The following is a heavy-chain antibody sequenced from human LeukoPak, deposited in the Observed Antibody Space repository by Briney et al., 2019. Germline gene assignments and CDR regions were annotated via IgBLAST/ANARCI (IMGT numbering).Heavy chain of an antibody. V-gene: IGHV4-59*08. CDR3: ARLGVAARPFDY. CDR2: IYYSGSI. D-gene: IGHD6-6*01. Sequence: PSETLSLTCTVSGGSISGYYWTWIRQPPGKGLEWIGYIYYSGSINYNPSLKSRVTISIDTSKNQFSLKLSSVTAADTAVYYCARLGVAARPFDYWGQGTLVTVSS. CDR1: GGSISGYY. J-gene: IGHJ4*02.